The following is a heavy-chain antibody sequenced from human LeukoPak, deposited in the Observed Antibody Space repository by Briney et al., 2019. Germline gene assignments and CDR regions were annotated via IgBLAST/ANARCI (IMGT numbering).Heavy chain of an antibody. CDR3: ARLSRITMVRGAMDA. CDR1: GYSFTTYW. CDR2: IYLGDSDT. V-gene: IGHV5-51*01. Sequence: GESLKISCKGSGYSFTTYWIGWVRQMPGKGLEWMGFIYLGDSDTRYSPSFQGQVTISADKSINTAYLQWSTLKASDTAIYYCARLSRITMVRGAMDAWGQGTPVTVSS. D-gene: IGHD3-10*01. J-gene: IGHJ6*02.